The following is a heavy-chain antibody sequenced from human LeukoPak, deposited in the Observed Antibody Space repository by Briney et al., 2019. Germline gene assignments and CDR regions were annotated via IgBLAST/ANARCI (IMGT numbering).Heavy chain of an antibody. J-gene: IGHJ1*01. D-gene: IGHD3-10*01. CDR3: AKEGVLVWYGEPHRYFQH. CDR1: GGSISSSSYY. V-gene: IGHV4-39*07. CDR2: IYYSGST. Sequence: PSETLSLTCTVSGGSISSSSYYWGWNRQPPGKGLEWTGSIYYSGSTYYNPSLKSRVTISVDTSKNQFSLKLSSVTAADTAVYYCAKEGVLVWYGEPHRYFQHWRQGTLVTVSS.